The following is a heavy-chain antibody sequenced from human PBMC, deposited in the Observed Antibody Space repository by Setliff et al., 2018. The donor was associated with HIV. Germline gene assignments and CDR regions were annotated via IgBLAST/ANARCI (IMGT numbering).Heavy chain of an antibody. Sequence: SETLSLTCAVYGGSLSGYHWSWSRQSPEKGLEWIGEINHSGSTNYNPSLKSRVTMSVDPSKTQFSLKLSSVTAADMAVYYCARGGGYDRSGYYPFDYWGQGTPVTVSS. V-gene: IGHV4-34*01. CDR3: ARGGGYDRSGYYPFDY. J-gene: IGHJ4*02. CDR1: GGSLSGYH. D-gene: IGHD3-22*01. CDR2: INHSGST.